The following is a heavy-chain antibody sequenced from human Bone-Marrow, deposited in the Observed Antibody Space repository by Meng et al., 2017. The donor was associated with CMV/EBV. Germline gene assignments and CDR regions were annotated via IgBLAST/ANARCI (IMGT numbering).Heavy chain of an antibody. Sequence: SCKASGGTFSSYAISWVRQAPGQGLEWMGGIIPIFGTANYTQKFQGRVAITTDESTSTAYMELSSLRSEDTAVYYCARSRLERPFDYWGQGTLVTVSS. V-gene: IGHV1-69*05. D-gene: IGHD1-1*01. J-gene: IGHJ4*02. CDR1: GGTFSSYA. CDR3: ARSRLERPFDY. CDR2: IIPIFGTA.